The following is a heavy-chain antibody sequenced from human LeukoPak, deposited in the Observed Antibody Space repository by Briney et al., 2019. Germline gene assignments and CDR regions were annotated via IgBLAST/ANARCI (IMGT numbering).Heavy chain of an antibody. CDR3: ASQWELLSGIDY. D-gene: IGHD1-26*01. V-gene: IGHV4-4*08. CDR2: IYTSGST. Sequence: SETLSLTCTVSGGSISRFYWSWIRQPPGKGLEWIGRIYTSGSTNYNPSLKSRVTISVDTSKNQFSLKLSSVTAADTAVYYCASQWELLSGIDYWGQGTLVTVSS. J-gene: IGHJ4*02. CDR1: GGSISRFY.